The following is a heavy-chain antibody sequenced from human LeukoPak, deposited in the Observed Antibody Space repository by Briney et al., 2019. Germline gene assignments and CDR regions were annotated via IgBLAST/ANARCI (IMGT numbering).Heavy chain of an antibody. CDR1: GFTFSSYA. CDR2: ISYDGSNK. D-gene: IGHD2/OR15-2a*01. J-gene: IGHJ4*02. CDR3: AKDSAKKYDDY. V-gene: IGHV3-30*04. Sequence: GRPLRLSCAASGFTFSSYAMHWVRQAPGKGLEWVAVISYDGSNKYYADSVKGRFTISRDNSKNTLYLQMNSLRAEDTAVYYCAKDSAKKYDDYWGQGTLVTVSS.